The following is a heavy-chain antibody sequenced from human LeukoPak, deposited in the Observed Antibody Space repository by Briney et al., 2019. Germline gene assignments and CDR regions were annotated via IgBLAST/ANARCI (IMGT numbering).Heavy chain of an antibody. J-gene: IGHJ4*02. V-gene: IGHV3-30-3*01. CDR1: GFTFSSYA. D-gene: IGHD1-26*01. CDR2: ISYDGSNK. CDR3: ARDPLIETTWEHQYYFDY. Sequence: GGSLRLSCAASGFTFSSYAMHWVRQAPGKGLELVAVISYDGSNKYYADSVKGRFTISRDNSKNTLYLQMNSLRAEDTAVYYCARDPLIETTWEHQYYFDYWGQGTLVTVSS.